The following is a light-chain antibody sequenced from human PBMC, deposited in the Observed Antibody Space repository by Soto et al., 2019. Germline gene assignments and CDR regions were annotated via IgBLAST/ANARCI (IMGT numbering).Light chain of an antibody. CDR3: QSYDSSLSAYV. CDR2: GNS. Sequence: QSVLTQPPSVSGAPGQRVTISCTGSRSNIGAGYYVHWYQQLPGTAPKLLIYGNSNRPSGVPDRFSGSMSGTSASLAITGRQAEDEADYYCQSYDSSLSAYVFATGTKLTVL. J-gene: IGLJ1*01. V-gene: IGLV1-40*01. CDR1: RSNIGAGYY.